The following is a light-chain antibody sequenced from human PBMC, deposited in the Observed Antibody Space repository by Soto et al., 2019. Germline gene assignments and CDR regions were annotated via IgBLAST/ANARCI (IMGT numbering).Light chain of an antibody. CDR1: ASDVGTYKF. CDR3: CSYAGSSTYV. Sequence: QSALTQPASVSGSPGQSITFSCTGTASDVGTYKFVSWYQHYPGKAPKVIIYADTKRPPGVSDRFSGSKSGNTASLTISGLQDEDEADYYCCSYAGSSTYVFGTGTKLTVL. J-gene: IGLJ1*01. V-gene: IGLV2-23*01. CDR2: ADT.